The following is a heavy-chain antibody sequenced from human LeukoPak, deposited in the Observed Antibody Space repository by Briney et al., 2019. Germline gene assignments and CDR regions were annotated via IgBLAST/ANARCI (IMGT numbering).Heavy chain of an antibody. Sequence: ASVKVSCKASGGTFSSYAISWVRQAPGQGLEWMGGIIPIFGTANYAQKFQGRVTITADKSTSTAYMELSSLRSEDTAVYYCAREYSSSSYWFDPWGQGTLVTVSS. CDR2: IIPIFGTA. V-gene: IGHV1-69*06. J-gene: IGHJ5*02. D-gene: IGHD6-6*01. CDR1: GGTFSSYA. CDR3: AREYSSSSYWFDP.